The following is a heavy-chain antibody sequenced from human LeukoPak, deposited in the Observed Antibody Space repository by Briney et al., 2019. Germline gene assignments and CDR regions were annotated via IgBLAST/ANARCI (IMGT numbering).Heavy chain of an antibody. V-gene: IGHV1-46*01. D-gene: IGHD5-24*01. Sequence: ASVKGSCKASGYTFTSYYIHWVGQAPGQGLEWTGMINPSGGSTTYAQKFQGRVTLTRDTSTSTVSLEVSSLRSEDTAVYFCARDLRRDVYNRDWYFDLWGRGTLVTVSS. CDR1: GYTFTSYY. CDR3: ARDLRRDVYNRDWYFDL. CDR2: INPSGGST. J-gene: IGHJ2*01.